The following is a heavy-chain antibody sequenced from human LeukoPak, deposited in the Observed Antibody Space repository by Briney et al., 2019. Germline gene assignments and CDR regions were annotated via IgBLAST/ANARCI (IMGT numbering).Heavy chain of an antibody. J-gene: IGHJ4*02. CDR1: GLTFSVYS. Sequence: GRSLRLSCSPSGLTFSVYSMNWVRQAPGKGRDGVAFISRGSSNIYYAHSVKGRLTLSRDNAKSSLYLQMKSVRGEDTAVYYCARDQNDRDWNAYGDYWGQGTLVSVPS. V-gene: IGHV3-48*01. CDR2: ISRGSSNI. D-gene: IGHD3-22*01. CDR3: ARDQNDRDWNAYGDY.